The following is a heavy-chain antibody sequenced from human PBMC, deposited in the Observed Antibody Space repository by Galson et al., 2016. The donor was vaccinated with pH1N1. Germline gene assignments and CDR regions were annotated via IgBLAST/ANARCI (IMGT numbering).Heavy chain of an antibody. D-gene: IGHD3/OR15-3a*01. Sequence: SCKASGFTFSTYALSWVRQAPGKGLEWVSTISSNGGSTYYADSVKGRFTISRDNSKNTLYLQMNSLKPEDTAGYYCPRIMSLVRGMDVWGQGTTVTVSS. CDR3: PRIMSLVRGMDV. CDR2: ISSNGGST. J-gene: IGHJ6*02. CDR1: GFTFSTYA. V-gene: IGHV3-23*01.